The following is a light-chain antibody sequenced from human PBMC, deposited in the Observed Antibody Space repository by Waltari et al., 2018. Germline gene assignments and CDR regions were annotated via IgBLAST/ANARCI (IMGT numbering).Light chain of an antibody. CDR3: CSYAGSETPYV. CDR1: SSEAGGHNF. Sequence: QSALTQPPSAPGSPGPSVTISCTGTSSEAGGHNFISWAPQHPGKAPEVILCEVTKRTAGVPDLFAGYKSGNTASLTVAGLQPEDEAEYFCCSYAGSETPYVFGIGTTVTVL. V-gene: IGLV2-8*01. J-gene: IGLJ1*01. CDR2: EVT.